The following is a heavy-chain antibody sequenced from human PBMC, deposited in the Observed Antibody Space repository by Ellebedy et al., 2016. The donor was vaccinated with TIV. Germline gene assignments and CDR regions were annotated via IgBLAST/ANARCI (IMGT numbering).Heavy chain of an antibody. V-gene: IGHV3-7*01. Sequence: GESLKISCVASGFTFHSYWMTWVRQAPGKGLEWVANINQDGSAKYYVDSLRSRFTISRDNAKNSVYLQMNSLRGEVTAVYYCATDGSYGDYRSPTHAFVMWGQGTLVTVSS. D-gene: IGHD4-17*01. CDR2: INQDGSAK. CDR3: ATDGSYGDYRSPTHAFVM. CDR1: GFTFHSYW. J-gene: IGHJ3*02.